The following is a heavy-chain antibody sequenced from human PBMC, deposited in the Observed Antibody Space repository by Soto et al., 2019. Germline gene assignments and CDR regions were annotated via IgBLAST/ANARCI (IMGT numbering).Heavy chain of an antibody. D-gene: IGHD4-17*01. J-gene: IGHJ4*02. Sequence: EVQLLESGGGLVQPGGSLRLSCAASGFTFSSYAMSWVRQAPGKGLEWVSAISGSGGSTYYADSVKGRFTISRDNSKNTRDLQRNSLSAADTAVYYCAKKGVSDGDDRYYFDYWGQGNLVTVSS. V-gene: IGHV3-23*01. CDR1: GFTFSSYA. CDR2: ISGSGGST. CDR3: AKKGVSDGDDRYYFDY.